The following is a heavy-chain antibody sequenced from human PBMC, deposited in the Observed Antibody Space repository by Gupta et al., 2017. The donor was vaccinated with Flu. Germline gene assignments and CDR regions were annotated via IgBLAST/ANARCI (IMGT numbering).Heavy chain of an antibody. D-gene: IGHD4-17*01. J-gene: IGHJ4*02. CDR3: AKGPNDYGAPHFDY. Sequence: QAPGKGLEWVAVISYDGSNKYYADSVKGRFTISRDNSKNTLYLQMNSLGAEDTAVYYCAKGPNDYGAPHFDYWGQGTLVTVSS. V-gene: IGHV3-30*18. CDR2: ISYDGSNK.